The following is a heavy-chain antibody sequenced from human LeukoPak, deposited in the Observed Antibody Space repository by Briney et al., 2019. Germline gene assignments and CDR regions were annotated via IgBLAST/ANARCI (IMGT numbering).Heavy chain of an antibody. D-gene: IGHD4-17*01. Sequence: EASVKVSCKASGGTFSSYAISWVRQAPGQGLEWMGRIIPIFGTANYAQKFQGRVTITTDESTSTAYMELSSLRSEDTAVYYCARDRWDYGDYVGGFDIWGQGTVVTVSS. CDR3: ARDRWDYGDYVGGFDI. CDR2: IIPIFGTA. CDR1: GGTFSSYA. J-gene: IGHJ3*02. V-gene: IGHV1-69*05.